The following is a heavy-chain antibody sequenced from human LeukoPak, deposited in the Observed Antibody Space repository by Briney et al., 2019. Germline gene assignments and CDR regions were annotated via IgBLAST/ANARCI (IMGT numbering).Heavy chain of an antibody. D-gene: IGHD1-26*01. CDR3: AREGMRELRKIFDY. CDR2: ISSSGSTI. J-gene: IGHJ4*02. V-gene: IGHV3-11*04. CDR1: GFTFSDYY. Sequence: PGGSLRLSCAASGFTFSDYYMSWIRQAPGKGLEWVSYISSSGSTIYYADSVKGRFTISRDNAKNSLYLQMNGLRAEDTAVYYCAREGMRELRKIFDYWGQGTLVTVSS.